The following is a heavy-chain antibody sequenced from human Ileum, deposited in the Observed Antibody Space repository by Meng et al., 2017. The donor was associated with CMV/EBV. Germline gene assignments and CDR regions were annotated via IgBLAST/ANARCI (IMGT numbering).Heavy chain of an antibody. Sequence: ESLKISCVTSGFTFNIYAVNWVRQAPGMGLEWVSAISGSGRGTYYADSVKGRFSVSRDNSRNTVFLEMHDLRAEDTAVYYCAKPTGYCSSFSCSPYYYFGMDVWGQGTTVTVSS. D-gene: IGHD2-2*01. CDR2: ISGSGRGT. CDR3: AKPTGYCSSFSCSPYYYFGMDV. J-gene: IGHJ6*02. CDR1: GFTFNIYA. V-gene: IGHV3-23*01.